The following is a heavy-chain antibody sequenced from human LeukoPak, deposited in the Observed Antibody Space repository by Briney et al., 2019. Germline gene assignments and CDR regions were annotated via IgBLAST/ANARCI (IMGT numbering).Heavy chain of an antibody. J-gene: IGHJ4*02. Sequence: SETLSLTCIVSGGSASGGNYYWGWIRRPPGKGLEWIGGISSSGNTYYNPSLKSRITISIDTSKNHFSLKLSSVTAADTAVYYCARLGAGPTYYDFWSGYSSFYFDYWGQGTLVTVSS. CDR1: GGSASGGNYY. V-gene: IGHV4-39*02. CDR3: ARLGAGPTYYDFWSGYSSFYFDY. D-gene: IGHD3-3*01. CDR2: ISSSGNT.